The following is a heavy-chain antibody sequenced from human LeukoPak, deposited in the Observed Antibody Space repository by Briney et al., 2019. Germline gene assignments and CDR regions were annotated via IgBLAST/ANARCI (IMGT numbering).Heavy chain of an antibody. J-gene: IGHJ4*02. CDR3: ASGRQLGY. CDR2: IKEDGSEK. Sequence: PGGSLSVSCAASGFTFSNYWMSWVRQAPGKGLEWVANIKEDGSEKYYVDSVKGRFTISRDNARNSLYLQMNSLRAEDTAVYYCASGRQLGYWGQGTLVTVSS. V-gene: IGHV3-7*01. D-gene: IGHD6-13*01. CDR1: GFTFSNYW.